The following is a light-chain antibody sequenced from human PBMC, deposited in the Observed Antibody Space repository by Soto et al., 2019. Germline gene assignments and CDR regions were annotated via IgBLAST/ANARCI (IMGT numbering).Light chain of an antibody. CDR1: QSILYSSNNKNY. Sequence: DIVMTQSPDSLAVSLGERATINCKSSQSILYSSNNKNYLAWYQQKPGQPPKLLISWASTRESGVPDRFSGSGSETDFTLPISSLQAEDVAVYYCHQYYGSPPRTFGQGTKVEIK. J-gene: IGKJ1*01. CDR2: WAS. V-gene: IGKV4-1*01. CDR3: HQYYGSPPRT.